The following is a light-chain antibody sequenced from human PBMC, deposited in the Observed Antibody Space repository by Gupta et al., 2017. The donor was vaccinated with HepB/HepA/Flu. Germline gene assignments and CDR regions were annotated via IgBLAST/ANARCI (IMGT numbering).Light chain of an antibody. CDR1: QCVSSN. CDR2: GAS. V-gene: IGKV3-15*01. J-gene: IGKJ1*01. Sequence: IVLTHSPPTLSVSPGERATLSCRASQCVSSNLAWHQQKSGQAPRLLIYGASTRATGIPARFSRSASGTEFTLSMRSLHSEDFTVYYFQEEKEWGNAFGQGTRLEIK. CDR3: QEEKEWGNA.